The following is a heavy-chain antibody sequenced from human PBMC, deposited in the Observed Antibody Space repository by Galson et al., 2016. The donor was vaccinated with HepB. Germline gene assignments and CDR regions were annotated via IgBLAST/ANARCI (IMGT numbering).Heavy chain of an antibody. Sequence: SLRLSCAASGLTFRNYAMTWVRQAPGKGLEWVSTISGNGDTTFYADSVKGRLTISRDNSRNTVYLQMNSLRAEDTAVYYCAKGGHLSPFDYWSQGTLVTVSS. CDR3: AKGGHLSPFDY. CDR2: ISGNGDTT. J-gene: IGHJ4*02. V-gene: IGHV3-23*01. D-gene: IGHD1-26*01. CDR1: GLTFRNYA.